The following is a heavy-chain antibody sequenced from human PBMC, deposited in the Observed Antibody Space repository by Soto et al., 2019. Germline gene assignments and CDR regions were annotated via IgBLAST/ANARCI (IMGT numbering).Heavy chain of an antibody. CDR2: ISYDGSNK. CDR1: GFTFSSYA. Sequence: QVQLVESGGGVVQPGRSLRLSCAASGFTFSSYAMHWVRQAPGKGLEWVAVISYDGSNKYYADSVKGRFTISRDNSKNSLYLKLNSRRAADTAVYYCARDKGDLRFLEWSYYFDYWGQGSLVTVSS. J-gene: IGHJ4*02. D-gene: IGHD3-3*01. CDR3: ARDKGDLRFLEWSYYFDY. V-gene: IGHV3-30-3*01.